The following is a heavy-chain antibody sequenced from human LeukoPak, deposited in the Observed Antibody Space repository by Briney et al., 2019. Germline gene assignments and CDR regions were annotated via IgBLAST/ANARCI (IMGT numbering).Heavy chain of an antibody. V-gene: IGHV1-2*04. J-gene: IGHJ4*02. CDR1: GYTFTGYY. CDR2: INPNSGGT. CDR3: ARDPGDDCSSTSCYYDY. Sequence: ASVKVSCKASGYTFTGYYMHWVRQAPGQGLEWMGWINPNSGGTNYAQKFQGWVTMTRDTSISTAYMELSRLRSDDTAVYYCARDPGDDCSSTSCYYDYWGQGTLATVSS. D-gene: IGHD2-2*01.